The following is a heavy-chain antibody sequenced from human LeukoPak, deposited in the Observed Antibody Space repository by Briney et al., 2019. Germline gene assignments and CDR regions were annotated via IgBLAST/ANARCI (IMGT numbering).Heavy chain of an antibody. CDR2: IYYSGST. Sequence: SETLSPTCTVSGGSISSSSYYWGWIRQPPGKGLEWIGSIYYSGSTYYNPSLKSRVTISVDTSENQFSLKLSSVTAADTAVYYCARHFEILTSYYNPHYFDYWGQGTLVTVSS. D-gene: IGHD3-9*01. V-gene: IGHV4-39*01. CDR3: ARHFEILTSYYNPHYFDY. J-gene: IGHJ4*02. CDR1: GGSISSSSYY.